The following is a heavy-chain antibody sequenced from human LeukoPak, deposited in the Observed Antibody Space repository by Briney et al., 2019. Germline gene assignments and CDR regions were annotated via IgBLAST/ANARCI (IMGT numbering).Heavy chain of an antibody. Sequence: SETLSLTCTVSGVSISSTSCYWGWIHQPPGKGLQWIGSIFSSGSTYYNPSVKGRITISVDTSKSHFSLKLSSVTAADTAVYYCARLPNSGTYYDAFDLWGQGTVVTVSS. V-gene: IGHV4-39*02. J-gene: IGHJ3*01. CDR2: IFSSGST. CDR3: ARLPNSGTYYDAFDL. CDR1: GVSISSTSCY. D-gene: IGHD1-26*01.